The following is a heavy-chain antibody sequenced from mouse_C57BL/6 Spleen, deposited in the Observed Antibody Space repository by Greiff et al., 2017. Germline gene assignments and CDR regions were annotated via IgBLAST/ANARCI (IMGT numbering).Heavy chain of an antibody. CDR1: GYSITSGYY. D-gene: IGHD2-1*01. V-gene: IGHV3-6*01. J-gene: IGHJ4*01. CDR2: ISYDGSN. CDR3: ARDRGNYDYAMDY. Sequence: EVKLLESGPGLVKPSQSLSLTCSVTGYSITSGYYWNWIRQFPGNKLEWMGYISYDGSNNYNPSLKNRISITRDTSKNQFFLKLNSVTTEDTATYYCARDRGNYDYAMDYWGQGTSVTVSS.